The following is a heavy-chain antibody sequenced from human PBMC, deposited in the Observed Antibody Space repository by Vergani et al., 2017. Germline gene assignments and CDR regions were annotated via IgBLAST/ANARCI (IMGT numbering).Heavy chain of an antibody. CDR3: ARDLSLGMDY. J-gene: IGHJ4*02. D-gene: IGHD6-13*01. Sequence: EVQLVASGGGLVQPGGSLKLSCAASGFPFSGSAMHWVRPASGKGLEWVGRIRSKANSYATAYAASVKGRFTISSDDSKNTAYLQMNSLKTEDTAVYYCARDLSLGMDYWGQGTLVTVSS. V-gene: IGHV3-73*02. CDR2: IRSKANSYAT. CDR1: GFPFSGSA.